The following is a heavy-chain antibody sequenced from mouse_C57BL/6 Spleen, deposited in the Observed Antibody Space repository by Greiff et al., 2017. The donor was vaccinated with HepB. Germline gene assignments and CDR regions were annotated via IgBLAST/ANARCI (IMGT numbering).Heavy chain of an antibody. V-gene: IGHV1-55*01. CDR2: IYPGSGST. CDR3: ARRAQATAWFAY. D-gene: IGHD3-2*02. CDR1: GYTFTSYW. J-gene: IGHJ3*01. Sequence: VQLQQPGAELVKPGASVKMSCKASGYTFTSYWITWVKQRPGQGLEWIGDIYPGSGSTNYNEKFKSKATLTVDTSSSTAYMQLSSLTSEDSAVYYCARRAQATAWFAYWGQGTLVTVSA.